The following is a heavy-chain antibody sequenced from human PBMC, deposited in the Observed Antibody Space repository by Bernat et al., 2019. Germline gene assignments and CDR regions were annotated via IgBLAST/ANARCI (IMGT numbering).Heavy chain of an antibody. D-gene: IGHD3-22*01. CDR3: ARGWRDMIVVVTTHYYYYGMDV. V-gene: IGHV3-11*05. CDR1: GFTFSDYY. J-gene: IGHJ6*02. Sequence: QVQLVESGGGLVKPGGSLRLSCAASGFTFSDYYMSWIRQAPGKGLEWVSYISSSSSYTNYADSVKGRFTISRDNAKNSLYLQMNSLRAEDTAVYYCARGWRDMIVVVTTHYYYYGMDVWGQGTTVTVSS. CDR2: ISSSSSYT.